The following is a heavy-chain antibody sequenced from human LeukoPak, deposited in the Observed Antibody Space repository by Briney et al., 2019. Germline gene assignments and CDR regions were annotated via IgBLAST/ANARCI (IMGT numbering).Heavy chain of an antibody. J-gene: IGHJ4*02. V-gene: IGHV3-30*18. CDR1: GFTFSSYG. D-gene: IGHD4-17*01. Sequence: GGSLRLSCAASGFTFSSYGMHWVRQAPGKGLEWVAAVSHDGGNKHSADSVKGRFTISKDNAKNTLSLQMNSLRAEDTAVYYCAKDLTPGDYYFDYWGQGTLVIVSS. CDR3: AKDLTPGDYYFDY. CDR2: VSHDGGNK.